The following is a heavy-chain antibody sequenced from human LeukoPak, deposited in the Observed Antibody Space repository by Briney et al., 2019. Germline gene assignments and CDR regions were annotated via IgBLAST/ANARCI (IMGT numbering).Heavy chain of an antibody. V-gene: IGHV1-24*01. CDR2: FDPEDGDT. Sequence: ASVKVSCKVSGYTLTELSMHWVRQAPGKGLEWMGGFDPEDGDTIYAQKFQGRVTMTEDTSTDTAYMELSSLRSEDTAVYYCATVNVWGSYRSYYFDYWGQGTLVTVSS. CDR3: ATVNVWGSYRSYYFDY. J-gene: IGHJ4*02. D-gene: IGHD3-16*02. CDR1: GYTLTELS.